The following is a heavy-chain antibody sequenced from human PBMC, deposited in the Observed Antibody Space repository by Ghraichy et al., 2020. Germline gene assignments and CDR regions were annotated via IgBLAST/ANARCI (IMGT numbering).Heavy chain of an antibody. J-gene: IGHJ4*02. Sequence: GESLNISCAASGFTFSSYWMSWVRQAPGKGLEWVANIKEDGSEKYYVDSVKGRFTISRDNAKNSLYLQMNSLRAEDTAVYYCARDQNYYDSSAYSDYWGQGTLVTVSS. CDR3: ARDQNYYDSSAYSDY. CDR1: GFTFSSYW. V-gene: IGHV3-7*03. D-gene: IGHD3-22*01. CDR2: IKEDGSEK.